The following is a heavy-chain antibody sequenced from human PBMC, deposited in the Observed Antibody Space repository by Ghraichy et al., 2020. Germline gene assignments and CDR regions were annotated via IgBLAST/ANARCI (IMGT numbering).Heavy chain of an antibody. V-gene: IGHV4-61*01. D-gene: IGHD5-18*01. J-gene: IGHJ5*02. CDR3: ARGGFSYGYGGPGPFWFDP. CDR2: IYHTGST. CDR1: GGSVSSASYY. Sequence: SETLSLTCTVSGGSVSSASYYWSWIRQPPGEGLEWIGYIYHTGSTNYNPPLKSRVAISLDTSKNQFSLRLSSVTAADTAVYYCARGGFSYGYGGPGPFWFDPWGQGTLVTVSS.